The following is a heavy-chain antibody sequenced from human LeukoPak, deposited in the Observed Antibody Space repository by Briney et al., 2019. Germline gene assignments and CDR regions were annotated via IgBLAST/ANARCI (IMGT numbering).Heavy chain of an antibody. J-gene: IGHJ4*02. CDR1: GFTFSSYA. D-gene: IGHD1-26*01. V-gene: IGHV3-23*01. Sequence: GGSLRLSCAASGFTFSSYAMSWVRQAPGKGLEWVSGISGSGGSTYYADSVKGRFTISRDNAKNSLYLQMNSLRAEDTAVYYCASGYSGSYYAADYWGQGTLVTVSS. CDR2: ISGSGGST. CDR3: ASGYSGSYYAADY.